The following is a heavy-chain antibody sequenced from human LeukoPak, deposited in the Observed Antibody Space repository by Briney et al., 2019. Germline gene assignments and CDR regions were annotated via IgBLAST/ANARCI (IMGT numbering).Heavy chain of an antibody. V-gene: IGHV3-48*04. CDR1: GFTFSSYS. CDR3: AREGSSYAPSQPFYFDY. J-gene: IGHJ4*02. Sequence: GGSLRLSCAASGFTFSSYSMNWVRQAPGKGLEWVSYISRTGSTIYYADSVQGRFTISSDNAKNSLYLQMNSLRAEDTAVYFCAREGSSYAPSQPFYFDYWGQGTLVTVSS. D-gene: IGHD3-10*01. CDR2: ISRTGSTI.